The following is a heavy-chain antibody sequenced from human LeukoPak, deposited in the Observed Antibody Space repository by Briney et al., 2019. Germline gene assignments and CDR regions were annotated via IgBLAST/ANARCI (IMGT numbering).Heavy chain of an antibody. CDR1: GYTFTSYG. CDR2: ISAYNGNT. Sequence: GASVKVSCKASGYTFTSYGISWVRQAPGQGLEWMGWISAYNGNTNYAQKLQGRVTMTTDTSTSTAYMELRSLRSEDTAVYYCATDSPLTIFGVVSIYDGSFDYWGQGTLVTVSS. V-gene: IGHV1-18*01. D-gene: IGHD3-3*01. CDR3: ATDSPLTIFGVVSIYDGSFDY. J-gene: IGHJ4*02.